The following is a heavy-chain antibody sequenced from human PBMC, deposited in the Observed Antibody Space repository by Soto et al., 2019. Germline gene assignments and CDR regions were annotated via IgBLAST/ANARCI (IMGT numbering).Heavy chain of an antibody. CDR2: ISSNGDST. V-gene: IGHV3-64D*06. Sequence: PGGSLRLSCSASGFTFSSYAMHWVRQAPGKGLEYVSGISSNGDSTYYADSVKGRFTISRDKSKNMLYLQMSSLRAEDTAVYYCVKGHRGVIIRETGFVPTPNFDYWGRGTLVTVSS. CDR1: GFTFSSYA. D-gene: IGHD3-10*01. J-gene: IGHJ4*02. CDR3: VKGHRGVIIRETGFVPTPNFDY.